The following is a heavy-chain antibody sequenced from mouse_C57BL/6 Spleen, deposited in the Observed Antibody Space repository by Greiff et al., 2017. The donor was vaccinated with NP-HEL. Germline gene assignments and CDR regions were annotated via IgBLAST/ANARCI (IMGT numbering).Heavy chain of an antibody. CDR2: IRLKSDNYAT. Sequence: EVKVEESGGGLVQPGGSMKLSCVASGFTFSNYWMNWVRQSPEKGLEWVAQIRLKSDNYATHYAESVKGRFTISRDDSKSSVYLQMNNLRAEETGIYYCTDPYGNYVNAWFAYWGQGTLVTVSA. CDR3: TDPYGNYVNAWFAY. V-gene: IGHV6-3*01. D-gene: IGHD2-1*01. J-gene: IGHJ3*01. CDR1: GFTFSNYW.